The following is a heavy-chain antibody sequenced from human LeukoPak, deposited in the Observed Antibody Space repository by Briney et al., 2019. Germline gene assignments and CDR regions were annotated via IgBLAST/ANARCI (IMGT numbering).Heavy chain of an antibody. V-gene: IGHV1-24*01. J-gene: IGHJ6*02. CDR3: AREHSSGWYFYYYYYGMDV. D-gene: IGHD6-19*01. CDR2: FDPEDGET. Sequence: ASVKVSCKVSGYTLTELSMHWVRQAPGKGLEWMGGFDPEDGETIYAQKFQGRVTMTEDTSTATAYMELSSLRSEDTAVYYCAREHSSGWYFYYYYYGMDVWGQGTTVTVSS. CDR1: GYTLTELS.